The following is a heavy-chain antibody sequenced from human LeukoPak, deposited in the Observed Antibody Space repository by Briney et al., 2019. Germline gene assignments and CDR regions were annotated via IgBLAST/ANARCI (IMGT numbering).Heavy chain of an antibody. V-gene: IGHV4-34*01. CDR3: ARGRQFRRFDP. D-gene: IGHD4-11*01. CDR2: INHSGGT. CDR1: GGSFSGYY. J-gene: IGHJ5*02. Sequence: SETLSLTCAVYGGSFSGYYWSWIRQPPGKGLEWIGEINHSGGTNYNPSLKSRVTISVDTSENQFSLKLSSVTAADTAVYYCARGRQFRRFDPWGQGTLVTVSS.